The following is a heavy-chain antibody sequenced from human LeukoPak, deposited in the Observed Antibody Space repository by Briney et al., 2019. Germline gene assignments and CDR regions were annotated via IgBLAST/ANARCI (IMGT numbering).Heavy chain of an antibody. Sequence: GGSLRLSCAASGFTFSSYAMSWVRQAPGKGLEWVSAISGSGGSTYYADSVKGRFTISRDNSKNTLYLQMNSLGAEDTAVYYCAKDDHSYGLPGTLGGMDVWGQGTTVTVSS. V-gene: IGHV3-23*01. CDR1: GFTFSSYA. D-gene: IGHD5-18*01. J-gene: IGHJ6*02. CDR3: AKDDHSYGLPGTLGGMDV. CDR2: ISGSGGST.